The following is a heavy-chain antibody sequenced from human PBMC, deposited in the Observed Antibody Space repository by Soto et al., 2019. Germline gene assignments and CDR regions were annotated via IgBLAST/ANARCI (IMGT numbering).Heavy chain of an antibody. D-gene: IGHD2-15*01. CDR2: INPSSGGT. CDR3: ARGYGREGYSPPQY. J-gene: IGHJ4*02. Sequence: QVQLVQSGTEAKMPGASVKVSCKASGYTFTDHYIHWVRQAPGQGLELMGVINPSSGGTSYTQKFQFRLTMTSDTSTSTVYMELRSLTSEDTAIFYCARGYGREGYSPPQYWGQGTLVTVSS. CDR1: GYTFTDHY. V-gene: IGHV1-46*01.